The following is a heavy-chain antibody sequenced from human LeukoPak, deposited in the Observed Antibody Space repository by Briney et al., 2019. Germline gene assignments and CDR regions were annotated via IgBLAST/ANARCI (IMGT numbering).Heavy chain of an antibody. J-gene: IGHJ6*02. Sequence: GGSLRLSCAASGFSFSSYGMHWVRQAPGKGLEWVAVIWYDGSKKYYADSVKGRFIISRDNSRNTLYLQMNSLRAEDTAVYYCARDAVDTANAVWGQGTTVTVSS. CDR3: ARDAVDTANAV. V-gene: IGHV3-33*01. CDR1: GFSFSSYG. D-gene: IGHD5-18*01. CDR2: IWYDGSKK.